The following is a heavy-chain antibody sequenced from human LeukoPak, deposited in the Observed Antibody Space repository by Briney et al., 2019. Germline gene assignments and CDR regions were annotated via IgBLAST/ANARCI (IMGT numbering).Heavy chain of an antibody. CDR3: ARVEDGYNYALGY. J-gene: IGHJ4*02. Sequence: PSETLSLTCTVSGYSISSGYYWGWIRPPPGKGLEWIGSIYHSGSTYYNPSLKSRVTISVDTSKNQFSLKLSSVTAADTAVYYCARVEDGYNYALGYWGQGTLVTVSS. CDR1: GYSISSGYY. D-gene: IGHD5-24*01. CDR2: IYHSGST. V-gene: IGHV4-38-2*02.